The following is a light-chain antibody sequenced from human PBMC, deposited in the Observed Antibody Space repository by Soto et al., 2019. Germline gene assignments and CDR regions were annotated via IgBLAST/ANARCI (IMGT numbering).Light chain of an antibody. V-gene: IGKV1-33*01. J-gene: IGKJ4*01. CDR2: GTY. CDR3: QQGPDIPPT. CDR1: QSISTY. Sequence: DIQMTESPSSLSASVGDSVTITCLASQSISTYVNWYQQKPGKAAKLLIYGTYNLERGVPSRFSGSRSGTHFTFTISSLQPEDFATYYCQQGPDIPPTFGGGTKVDIK.